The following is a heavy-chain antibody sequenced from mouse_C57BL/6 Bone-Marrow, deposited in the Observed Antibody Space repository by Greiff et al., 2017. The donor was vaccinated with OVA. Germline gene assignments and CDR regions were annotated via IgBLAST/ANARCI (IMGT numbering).Heavy chain of an antibody. J-gene: IGHJ3*01. CDR1: GYAFTNYL. V-gene: IGHV1-54*01. CDR3: ARGSLWFGY. Sequence: VQLVESGAELVRPGTSVKVSCKASGYAFTNYLIEWVKQRPGQGLEWIGVINPGSGGTNYNEKFKGKATLTADKSSSTAYMQLSSLTSEDSAVDFCARGSLWFGYWGQGTLVTVSA. CDR2: INPGSGGT.